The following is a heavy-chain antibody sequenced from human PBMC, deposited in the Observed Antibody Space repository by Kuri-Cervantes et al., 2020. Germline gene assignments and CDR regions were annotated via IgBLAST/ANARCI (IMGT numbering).Heavy chain of an antibody. CDR2: IGPSDDFT. D-gene: IGHD3-10*01. V-gene: IGHV1-46*01. CDR3: ATCTVRGVPGYYYYGMDV. CDR1: GYTFTGHY. Sequence: ASVKVSCKASGYTFTGHYMHCVRQAPGQGLEWMGMIGPSDDFTSYAQKFQGRLTMTRDTSTSTDYMELSSLRYDDTAVYYCATCTVRGVPGYYYYGMDVWGQGTTVTVSS. J-gene: IGHJ6*02.